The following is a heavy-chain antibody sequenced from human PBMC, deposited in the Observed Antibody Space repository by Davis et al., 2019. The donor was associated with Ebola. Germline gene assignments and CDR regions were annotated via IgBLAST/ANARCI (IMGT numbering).Heavy chain of an antibody. V-gene: IGHV1-46*01. CDR1: GYTFSKYF. D-gene: IGHD6-13*01. CDR2: INPSGGLT. CDR3: ARGSSNYHDDYFDY. J-gene: IGHJ4*02. Sequence: AASVKVSCKASGYTFSKYFIHWVRQVPGQGLEWMGLINPSGGLTTYAQKFQGRVTMTRDTSTSTVYMELGRLRSEDSAMFYCARGSSNYHDDYFDYWGQGTLVTVSS.